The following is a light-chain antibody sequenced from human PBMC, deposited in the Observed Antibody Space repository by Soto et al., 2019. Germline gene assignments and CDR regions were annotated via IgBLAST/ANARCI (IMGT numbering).Light chain of an antibody. V-gene: IGKV1-39*01. CDR1: QTISSS. CDR3: EQSYSSPQMYT. Sequence: DIQMTQSPYSLSASVGDRVTITCRASQTISSSLNWYQQKPGKAPDLLIYAASNLQSGVPSRLSGSGSGSDFTLTISSLQPEDFATYYCEQSYSSPQMYTVGQGTRLEI. CDR2: AAS. J-gene: IGKJ2*01.